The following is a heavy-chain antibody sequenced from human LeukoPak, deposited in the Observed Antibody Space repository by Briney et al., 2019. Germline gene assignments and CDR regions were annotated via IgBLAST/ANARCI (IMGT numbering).Heavy chain of an antibody. Sequence: GGSLRLSCAASGFTFSSFAMSWVRQAPGKGLEWVSAMSGSDGRTYYADSVKGRFTISRDNSKNTLYLQMNSLRAEDTAAYYCAKGYYGSGSYPTLDNWGQGTLVTVSS. CDR3: AKGYYGSGSYPTLDN. J-gene: IGHJ4*02. CDR2: MSGSDGRT. CDR1: GFTFSSFA. D-gene: IGHD3-10*01. V-gene: IGHV3-23*01.